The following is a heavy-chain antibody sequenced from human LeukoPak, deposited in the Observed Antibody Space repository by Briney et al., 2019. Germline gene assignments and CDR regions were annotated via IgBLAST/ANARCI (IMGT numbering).Heavy chain of an antibody. CDR1: RFTFSSYW. J-gene: IGHJ4*02. Sequence: PGGSLRLSCAASRFTFSSYWMSWVRQAPGKGLEWVANIKFDGSDTYYADYVKGRFTISRDNTKNSLYLQMNSLRAEDMAVYYCARGVYSRGFYPDNFDYWGAGTLVTVSS. CDR3: ARGVYSRGFYPDNFDY. CDR2: IKFDGSDT. D-gene: IGHD6-19*01. V-gene: IGHV3-7*01.